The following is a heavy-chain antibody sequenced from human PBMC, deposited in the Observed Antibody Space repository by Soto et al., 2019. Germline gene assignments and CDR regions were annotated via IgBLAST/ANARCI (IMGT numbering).Heavy chain of an antibody. Sequence: SVKVSCKASGGTFSSYAISWVRQAPGQGLEWMGGIIPIFGTANYAQKFQGRVTITADESTSTAYMELSSLRSEDTAVYYCARSVVYDFWSGYPRPYYYYGMDVWGQGTTVTVSS. CDR3: ARSVVYDFWSGYPRPYYYYGMDV. CDR2: IIPIFGTA. CDR1: GGTFSSYA. V-gene: IGHV1-69*13. J-gene: IGHJ6*02. D-gene: IGHD3-3*01.